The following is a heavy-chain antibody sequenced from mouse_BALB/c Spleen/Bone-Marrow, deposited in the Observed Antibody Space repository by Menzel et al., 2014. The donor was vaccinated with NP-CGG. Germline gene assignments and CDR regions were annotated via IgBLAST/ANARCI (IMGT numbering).Heavy chain of an antibody. CDR3: ARWNYYCPTY. CDR2: VNPYNGGT. Sequence: VHVKQSGPELVKPGASVKLSCEASGYTFTDYYMDWVKQSPGENFEWIGRVNPYNGGTNYNQKFKDKATLTVDKSSSTAYMELNTLTPEDAAVYYCARWNYYCPTYWDRGPLVTVSA. CDR1: GYTFTDYY. D-gene: IGHD1-1*01. J-gene: IGHJ3*01. V-gene: IGHV1-19*01.